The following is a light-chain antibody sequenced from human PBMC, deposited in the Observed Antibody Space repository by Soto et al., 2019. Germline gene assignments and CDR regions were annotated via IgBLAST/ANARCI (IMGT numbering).Light chain of an antibody. Sequence: DIQMTQSPSTLTASVGDRVTITCRASQSISSWLAWYQQKPGKAPKLLIYDASSLESGVPSRFSGSGSGTEFTFTISSLHPDDFATYYCQQYNSYPWTFGQGTKVDIK. CDR3: QQYNSYPWT. CDR2: DAS. J-gene: IGKJ1*01. V-gene: IGKV1-5*01. CDR1: QSISSW.